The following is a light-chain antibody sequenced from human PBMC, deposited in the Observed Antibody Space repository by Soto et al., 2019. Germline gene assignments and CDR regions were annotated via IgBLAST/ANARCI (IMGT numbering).Light chain of an antibody. Sequence: QSVLTQPASVSGSPRQSITISCTGTSSDVGGYTYVSWYQQHPGKAPKLMIYDVTYRPSGVSSRFSGSKSGNTASLTISGLQAEDEADYYCSSYTSSHPYVFGTGTKLTVL. CDR1: SSDVGGYTY. V-gene: IGLV2-14*01. J-gene: IGLJ1*01. CDR3: SSYTSSHPYV. CDR2: DVT.